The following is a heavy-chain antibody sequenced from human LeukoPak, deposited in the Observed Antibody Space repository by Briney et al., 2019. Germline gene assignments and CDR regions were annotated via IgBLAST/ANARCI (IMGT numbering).Heavy chain of an antibody. V-gene: IGHV3-48*02. Sequence: GGSLRLSCVASGYPFSSYSMDWIRQAPGKGLEWVSYISVSGGVRSYADSVKGRFTISRDDARNSLYLQMNSLKDEDTAVYYCARDLRRAEVYYYYGMDVWGQGTTVTVSS. CDR2: ISVSGGVR. CDR1: GYPFSSYS. J-gene: IGHJ6*02. D-gene: IGHD3-16*01. CDR3: ARDLRRAEVYYYYGMDV.